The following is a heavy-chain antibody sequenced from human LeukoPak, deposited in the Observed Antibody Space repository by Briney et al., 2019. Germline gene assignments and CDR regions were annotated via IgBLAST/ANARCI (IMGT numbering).Heavy chain of an antibody. D-gene: IGHD3-16*02. CDR3: ARSRYYDYVWGSYRYTNYYMDV. Sequence: GASVKVSCKASGYTFTGYYMHWVRQAPGQGLEWMGWINPNSGGTNYAQKFQGRVTMTRDTSISTAYMELSRLRSDDTAVYYCARSRYYDYVWGSYRYTNYYMDVWGKGTTVTVSS. V-gene: IGHV1-2*02. CDR2: INPNSGGT. CDR1: GYTFTGYY. J-gene: IGHJ6*03.